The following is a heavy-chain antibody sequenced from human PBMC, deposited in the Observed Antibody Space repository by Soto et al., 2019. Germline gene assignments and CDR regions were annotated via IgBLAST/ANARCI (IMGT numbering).Heavy chain of an antibody. D-gene: IGHD2-2*01. CDR1: GGSISSGGYS. CDR2: IYHSGST. Sequence: QLQLQESGSGLVKPSQTLSLTCAVSGGSISSGGYSWSWIRQPPGKGLEWIGYIYHSGSTNYNPSLKSRVTISVDTSKNQFSLKLSSVTAADTAVYYCASDSCSSTSCHGPNPYYYYGIDVWGQGTTVTVSS. V-gene: IGHV4-30-2*02. J-gene: IGHJ6*02. CDR3: ASDSCSSTSCHGPNPYYYYGIDV.